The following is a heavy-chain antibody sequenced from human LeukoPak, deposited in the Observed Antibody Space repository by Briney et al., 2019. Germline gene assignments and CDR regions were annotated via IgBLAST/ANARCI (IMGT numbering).Heavy chain of an antibody. CDR2: INPNSGGT. D-gene: IGHD1-26*01. V-gene: IGHV1-2*02. Sequence: ASVKVSCKASGYTFTGYYMHWVRQAPGQGLEWMGWINPNSGGTNCAQKFQGRVTLTGDTSISTAYMELSRLTSDDTAVYYCARWRRASGSYSVADSYYFDYWGQGTLVTVSS. J-gene: IGHJ4*02. CDR1: GYTFTGYY. CDR3: ARWRRASGSYSVADSYYFDY.